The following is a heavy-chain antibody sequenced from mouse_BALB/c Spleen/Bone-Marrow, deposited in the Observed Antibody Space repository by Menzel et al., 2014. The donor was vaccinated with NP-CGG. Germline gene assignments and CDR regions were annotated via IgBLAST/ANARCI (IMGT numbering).Heavy chain of an antibody. CDR3: ARDRGYYKDVGDY. J-gene: IGHJ2*01. CDR2: IWAGGST. Sequence: QVQLQQPGPGLVSPSQSLSITCTVSWFSLTSYGLHWVRRPPGKGLEWLGVIWAGGSTNYNSALMSRLSISKDNSESQVFLKMNSLQTDDTAIYYCARDRGYYKDVGDYWGQGTTLTVSS. CDR1: WFSLTSYG. V-gene: IGHV2-9*02. D-gene: IGHD2-3*01.